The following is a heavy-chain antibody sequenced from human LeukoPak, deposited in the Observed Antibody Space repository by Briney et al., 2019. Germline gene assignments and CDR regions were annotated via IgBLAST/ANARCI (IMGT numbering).Heavy chain of an antibody. D-gene: IGHD6-19*01. CDR1: GFTFSSYS. J-gene: IGHJ4*02. CDR2: ISSSSSYI. V-gene: IGHV3-21*01. CDR3: ARGDPGQWLVRG. Sequence: PGGSLRLSCAASGFTFSSYSMNWVRQAPGKGLEWVSSISSSSSYIYYADSVKGRFTISRDNAKNSLYLQMNSLRAEDTAVYYCARGDPGQWLVRGWGQGTLVTVSS.